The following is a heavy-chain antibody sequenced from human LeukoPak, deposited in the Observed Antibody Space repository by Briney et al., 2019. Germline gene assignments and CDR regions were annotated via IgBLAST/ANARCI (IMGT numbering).Heavy chain of an antibody. V-gene: IGHV3-48*01. CDR3: ARGNAVDYYDSSGYYTDFDY. CDR2: ISSSSSTT. Sequence: GGSLRLSCAASGFTFSSYSMNWVRQAPGKGLEWVSYISSSSSTTYYADSVKGRFTISRDNAKNSLYLQMNSLRAEDTAVYYCARGNAVDYYDSSGYYTDFDYRGQGTLVTVSS. J-gene: IGHJ4*02. CDR1: GFTFSSYS. D-gene: IGHD3-22*01.